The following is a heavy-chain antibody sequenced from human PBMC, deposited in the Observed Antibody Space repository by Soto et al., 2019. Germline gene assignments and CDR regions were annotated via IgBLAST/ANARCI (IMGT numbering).Heavy chain of an antibody. CDR2: ITGSSSYI. CDR1: GFIFSSHN. D-gene: IGHD3-9*01. V-gene: IGHV3-21*06. J-gene: IGHJ6*02. CDR3: ARLVASETGYGMDV. Sequence: DVQLVESGGGLVKPGGSLRLSCAASGFIFSSHNMYWVRQAPGKGLEWVSSITGSSSYIFYADSVKGRFTISRDNAKNTVYLQVNSLRAEDTGVYYCARLVASETGYGMDVWGQGTTVTVSS.